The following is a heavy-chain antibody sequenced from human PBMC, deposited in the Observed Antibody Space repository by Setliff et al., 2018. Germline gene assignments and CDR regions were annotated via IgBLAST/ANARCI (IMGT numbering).Heavy chain of an antibody. V-gene: IGHV1-18*01. Sequence: GASVKVSCKASGYTFINFGISWVRQAPGQGLEWVGWISPYTGNTYYAPRLQDRVTLTADTSTNTAYMELRSLGTDDTAVYYCSRLVRYCTTTTCQRASGGEFWGQGTLVTVSS. CDR2: ISPYTGNT. D-gene: IGHD2-2*01. CDR3: SRLVRYCTTTTCQRASGGEF. CDR1: GYTFINFG. J-gene: IGHJ4*02.